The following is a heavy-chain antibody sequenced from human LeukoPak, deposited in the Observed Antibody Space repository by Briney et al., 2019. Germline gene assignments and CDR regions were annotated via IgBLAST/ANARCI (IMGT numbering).Heavy chain of an antibody. Sequence: GGSLRLSCAVSGFTFSSFTMNWVRQAPGKGLEWVSYISSSGSTIKYADSVKGRFTISRDNAKNSLYLQMNSLRAEDTAVYYCARAVLIAARPGWFDPWGQGTLVTVSS. CDR1: GFTFSSFT. CDR2: ISSSGSTI. D-gene: IGHD6-6*01. J-gene: IGHJ5*02. CDR3: ARAVLIAARPGWFDP. V-gene: IGHV3-48*01.